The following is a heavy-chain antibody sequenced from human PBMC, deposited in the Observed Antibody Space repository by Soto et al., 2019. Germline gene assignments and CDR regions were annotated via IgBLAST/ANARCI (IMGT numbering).Heavy chain of an antibody. CDR1: GYTFTSYG. CDR3: ARDSFIYSSHPSYHAFDI. V-gene: IGHV1-18*01. Sequence: ASVKVSCKASGYTFTSYGISWVRQAPGQGLEWMGWISAYNGNTNYAQKLQGRVTMTTDTSTSTAYMELRSLRSDDTAVYYCARDSFIYSSHPSYHAFDIWGQGTMVTVSS. CDR2: ISAYNGNT. J-gene: IGHJ3*02. D-gene: IGHD6-13*01.